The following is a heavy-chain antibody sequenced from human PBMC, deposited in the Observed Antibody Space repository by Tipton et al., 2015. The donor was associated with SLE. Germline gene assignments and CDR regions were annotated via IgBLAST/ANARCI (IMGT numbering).Heavy chain of an antibody. V-gene: IGHV4-61*05. CDR1: GGSISSSSYY. CDR3: ARHVDYYDW. J-gene: IGHJ4*01. D-gene: IGHD5-12*01. CDR2: IYYSGST. Sequence: TLSLTCTVPGGSISSSSYYWSWIRQPPGKGLDWIGYIYYSGSTNYNPSLKSRVTISVDTSKNQFSLKLSSVTAADTAVYYCARHVDYYDWWGQGTLVTVSS.